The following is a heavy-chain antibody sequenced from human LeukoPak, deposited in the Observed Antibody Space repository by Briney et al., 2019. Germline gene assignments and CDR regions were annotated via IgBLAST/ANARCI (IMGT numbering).Heavy chain of an antibody. CDR2: INPNSGGT. Sequence: ASVKVSCRASGYTFTAYYIHWVRHPPGQGLEWVGLINPNSGGTNYAQKFQGRVTMTRDTSISTAYMELNILRSDDTAVYYCARDRSGSGSNYFDYWGQGTLVTVSS. V-gene: IGHV1-2*02. J-gene: IGHJ4*02. CDR1: GYTFTAYY. D-gene: IGHD3-10*01. CDR3: ARDRSGSGSNYFDY.